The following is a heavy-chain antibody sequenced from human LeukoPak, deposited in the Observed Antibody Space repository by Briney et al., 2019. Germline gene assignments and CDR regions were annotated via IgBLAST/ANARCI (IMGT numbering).Heavy chain of an antibody. CDR3: AADRTNYDSSGYYVDY. J-gene: IGHJ4*02. Sequence: ASVKVSCKASGFTFTSSAVQWVRQARGQRLEWIGWIVVGSGNTNYAQKFQERVTTTRDMSTSTAYMELSSLRSEDTAVYYCAADRTNYDSSGYYVDYWGQGTLVTVSS. CDR2: IVVGSGNT. CDR1: GFTFTSSA. D-gene: IGHD3-22*01. V-gene: IGHV1-58*01.